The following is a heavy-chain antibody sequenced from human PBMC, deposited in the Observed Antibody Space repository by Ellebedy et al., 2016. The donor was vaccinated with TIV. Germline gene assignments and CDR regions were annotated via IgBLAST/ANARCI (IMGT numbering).Heavy chain of an antibody. V-gene: IGHV1-69*13. J-gene: IGHJ4*02. CDR1: GGTFSSYA. CDR2: IIPIFGTA. CDR3: ARTLIAAAGPFDY. D-gene: IGHD6-13*01. Sequence: ASVKVSCKASGGTFSSYAISWVRQAPGQGLEWMGGIIPIFGTANYAQKFQGRVTITADESTSTAYMELSSLRSEDTAVYYCARTLIAAAGPFDYWGQGTLVTVSS.